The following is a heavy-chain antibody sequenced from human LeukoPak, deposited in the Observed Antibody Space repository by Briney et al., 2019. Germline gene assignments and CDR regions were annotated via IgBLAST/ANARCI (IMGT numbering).Heavy chain of an antibody. D-gene: IGHD1-20*01. J-gene: IGHJ5*01. CDR1: GFTFSGYW. CDR3: ARDVSRGDNWRYGRGWFDP. Sequence: GGSLRLSCAASGFTFSGYWMHWVRQVPGKGLVWVSHIDRDGSGTTYADSVKGRFTISRDNVKNTLYLQMNSLRAEDTAIYYCARDVSRGDNWRYGRGWFDPWGQGTLVTVSS. CDR2: IDRDGSGT. V-gene: IGHV3-74*03.